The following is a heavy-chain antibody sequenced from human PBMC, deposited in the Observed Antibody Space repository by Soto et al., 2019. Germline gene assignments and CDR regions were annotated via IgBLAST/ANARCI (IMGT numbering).Heavy chain of an antibody. CDR3: AKDPARASTVTNFDY. Sequence: GGSLRLSCAASGFTFSGYAMSWVRQAPGKGLEWVSAISGSGGSTYYADSVKGRFTISRDNSKNTLYLQMNSLRAEDTAVYYCAKDPARASTVTNFDYWGQGTLVTVSS. CDR1: GFTFSGYA. CDR2: ISGSGGST. V-gene: IGHV3-23*01. D-gene: IGHD4-17*01. J-gene: IGHJ4*02.